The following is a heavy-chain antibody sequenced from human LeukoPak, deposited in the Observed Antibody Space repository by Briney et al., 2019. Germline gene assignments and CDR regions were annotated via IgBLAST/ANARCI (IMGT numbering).Heavy chain of an antibody. J-gene: IGHJ4*02. V-gene: IGHV3-21*01. Sequence: PGGSLRLSCAASGFTFSSYTMNWVRQAPGKGLEWVSSISTTSSYIYYGDLVKGRLTISRDNAKNSLYLQMNSLRAEDTAVYYCAREAYSHYGFDYWGQGTLVTVSS. CDR1: GFTFSSYT. CDR3: AREAYSHYGFDY. D-gene: IGHD4-11*01. CDR2: ISTTSSYI.